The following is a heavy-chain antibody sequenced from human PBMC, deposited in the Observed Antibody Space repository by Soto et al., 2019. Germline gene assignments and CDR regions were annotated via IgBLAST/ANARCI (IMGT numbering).Heavy chain of an antibody. CDR1: GYTFTASY. D-gene: IGHD2-21*02. Sequence: QVQLVQSGAEVKKPGASVKVSCKTSGYTFTASYIHWVRQAPGQGLEWMGWINPDSGDTTYGQKFQGRVTMTRDTSFGPAQMELSSLRSDDTAIYYCARDPGDRTVEPWGQGTLVTVSS. CDR2: INPDSGDT. CDR3: ARDPGDRTVEP. J-gene: IGHJ5*02. V-gene: IGHV1-2*02.